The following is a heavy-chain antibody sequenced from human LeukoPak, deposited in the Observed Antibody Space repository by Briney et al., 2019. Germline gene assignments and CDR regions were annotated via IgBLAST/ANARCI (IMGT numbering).Heavy chain of an antibody. D-gene: IGHD6-13*01. CDR2: ISGSGGNT. CDR3: AKGPGYSRRLIDY. Sequence: GGSLRLSCAASGFTFSSYAMSWVRQAPGKGLEWVSGISGSGGNTYYADSVKGRFTISRDNSKNTLYLQMNSLRAEDTAVYYCAKGPGYSRRLIDYWGQGSLVSVSS. J-gene: IGHJ4*02. V-gene: IGHV3-23*01. CDR1: GFTFSSYA.